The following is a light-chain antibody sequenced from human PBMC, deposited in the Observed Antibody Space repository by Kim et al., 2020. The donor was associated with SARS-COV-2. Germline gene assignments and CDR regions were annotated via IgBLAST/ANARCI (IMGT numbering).Light chain of an antibody. J-gene: IGKJ2*01. V-gene: IGKV2-24*01. CDR1: QSLVHGDGNTY. Sequence: GQPASISCRSSQSLVHGDGNTYLSWLHQRPGQPPRLLIYKVYKRFSGVPDRFSGSGAWTDFTLRISRVEAEDVGIYYCMQAKQFHTFGQGTKLEIK. CDR3: MQAKQFHT. CDR2: KVY.